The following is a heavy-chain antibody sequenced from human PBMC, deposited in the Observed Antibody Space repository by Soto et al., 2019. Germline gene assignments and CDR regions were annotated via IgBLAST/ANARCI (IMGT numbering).Heavy chain of an antibody. CDR2: ISWNSGSI. J-gene: IGHJ4*02. D-gene: IGHD3-22*01. CDR3: AKDYDSSGYYCDY. V-gene: IGHV3-9*01. Sequence: GGSLRLSCAASGFTFDDYAMHWVRQAPGKGLEWVSGISWNSGSIGYADSVKGRSTISRDNAKNSLYLQMNSLRAEDTALYYCAKDYDSSGYYCDYWGQGTLVTVSS. CDR1: GFTFDDYA.